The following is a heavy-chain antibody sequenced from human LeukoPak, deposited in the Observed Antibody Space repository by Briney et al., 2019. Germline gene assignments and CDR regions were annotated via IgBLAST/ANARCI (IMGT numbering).Heavy chain of an antibody. J-gene: IGHJ4*02. Sequence: PGGSLRLSCAASGFTFSSYSMNWVRQAPGKGLEWVSYISSSSSTIYYADSVKGRFTISRDNAKNSLYLQMNSLRDEDTAVYYCARDGVAYCGGDCYHLDYWGQGTLVTVSS. CDR1: GFTFSSYS. CDR3: ARDGVAYCGGDCYHLDY. V-gene: IGHV3-48*02. CDR2: ISSSSSTI. D-gene: IGHD2-21*02.